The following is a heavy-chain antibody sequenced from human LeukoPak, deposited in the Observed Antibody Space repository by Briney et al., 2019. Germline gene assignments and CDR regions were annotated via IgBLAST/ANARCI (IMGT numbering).Heavy chain of an antibody. V-gene: IGHV1-2*02. CDR2: INPNSGGT. Sequence: ASVKVSCKTSGYTFTGYYMHWVRQAPGQGLEWMGWINPNSGGTNYAQKFQGRVTMTRDTSISTAYMELSRLRSDDTAVYYCAIIGTAMVFFDYWGQGTLVTVSS. D-gene: IGHD5-18*01. CDR1: GYTFTGYY. CDR3: AIIGTAMVFFDY. J-gene: IGHJ4*02.